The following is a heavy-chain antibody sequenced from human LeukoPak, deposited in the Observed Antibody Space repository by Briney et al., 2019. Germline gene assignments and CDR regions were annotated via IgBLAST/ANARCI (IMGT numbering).Heavy chain of an antibody. CDR1: GFTFSSSW. Sequence: GGSLRLSCAVSGFTFSSSWMHWVRQAPGKGLVWVSHIKTDGSTTAYADSVKGRFTISRDNSKNTLYLQMNSLRAEDTAVYYCGKDPIVGATGYWGQGTLVTVSS. D-gene: IGHD1-26*01. J-gene: IGHJ4*02. V-gene: IGHV3-74*01. CDR2: IKTDGSTT. CDR3: GKDPIVGATGY.